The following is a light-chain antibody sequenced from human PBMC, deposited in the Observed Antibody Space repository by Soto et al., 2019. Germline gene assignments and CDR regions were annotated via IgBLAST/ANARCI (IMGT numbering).Light chain of an antibody. J-gene: IGKJ1*01. CDR1: QTISTW. Sequence: DLQLTQSPPTLSASVGDRVTITCRASQTISTWMAWYQQKPGKAPKLLVYDASTLQSGVASRFSGSGSGTEFTLIISGLQPDDSATYYCQQYTNTNNPWMFGQGTKVDIK. CDR3: QQYTNTNNPWM. CDR2: DAS. V-gene: IGKV1-5*01.